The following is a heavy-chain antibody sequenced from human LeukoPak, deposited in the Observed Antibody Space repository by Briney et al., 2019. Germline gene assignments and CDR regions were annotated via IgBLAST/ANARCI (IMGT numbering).Heavy chain of an antibody. V-gene: IGHV4-39*01. J-gene: IGHJ4*02. D-gene: IGHD5-24*01. CDR1: GASISSSTYY. CDR2: ISYWGST. Sequence: SETLSLTCTVSGASISSSTYYWGWIRHPPGKGLEWIGTISYWGSTYYNPSLKSRVTISVDTSKNQFSLKLSSATAADTAVYYCASWEMATSSGNDYWGQGTLVTVSS. CDR3: ASWEMATSSGNDY.